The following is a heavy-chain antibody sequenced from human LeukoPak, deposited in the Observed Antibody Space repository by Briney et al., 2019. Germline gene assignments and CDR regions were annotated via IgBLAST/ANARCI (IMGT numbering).Heavy chain of an antibody. Sequence: SETLSLTCTVSGGSISSYYWSWNRQPPGKGLEWIGYIYYSGSTNYNPSLKSRVTISVDTSKNQFSLKLSSVTAADTAVYYCARYHCSSTSCYDLYYYYMDVWGKGTTVTVSS. V-gene: IGHV4-59*01. J-gene: IGHJ6*03. D-gene: IGHD2-2*01. CDR2: IYYSGST. CDR1: GGSISSYY. CDR3: ARYHCSSTSCYDLYYYYMDV.